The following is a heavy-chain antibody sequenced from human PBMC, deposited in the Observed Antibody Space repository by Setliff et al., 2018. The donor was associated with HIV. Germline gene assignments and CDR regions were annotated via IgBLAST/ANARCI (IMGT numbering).Heavy chain of an antibody. CDR2: VYHSGST. V-gene: IGHV4-38-2*01. D-gene: IGHD2-15*01. J-gene: IGHJ4*02. CDR3: ARGGGVAVTTTGGTASFDY. Sequence: SETLSLTCAVSGLSISRSYYWAWIRQPPGKGLEWIASVYHSGSTYYNPSLKSRVAISVDTSKNQFSLRVSSVTATDTAVYFCARGGGVAVTTTGGTASFDYWGQGTLVTVSS. CDR1: GLSISRSYY.